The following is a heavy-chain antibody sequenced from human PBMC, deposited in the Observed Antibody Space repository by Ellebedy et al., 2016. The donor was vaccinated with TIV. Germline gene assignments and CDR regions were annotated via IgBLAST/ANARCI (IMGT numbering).Heavy chain of an antibody. CDR3: ARPLETTELYFQN. Sequence: GESLKISXETSGFIFDDYTMHWVRQVPGKGLQWVALVAWHGGDTYYEDSVRGRFTISRDNSKNSLYLQMNSLRAEDTAVFFCARPLETTELYFQNWGQGTLVTVSS. V-gene: IGHV3-43*01. D-gene: IGHD4-11*01. CDR2: VAWHGGDT. CDR1: GFIFDDYT. J-gene: IGHJ1*01.